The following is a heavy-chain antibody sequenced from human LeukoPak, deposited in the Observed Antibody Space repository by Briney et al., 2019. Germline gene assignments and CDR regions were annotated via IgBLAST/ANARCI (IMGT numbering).Heavy chain of an antibody. CDR1: GGSFSGYY. Sequence: SETLSLTCAVYGGSFSGYYWSWVRQPPGKGLEWIGEINHSGSTNYNPSLKRRVTISVDTSKNQFSLKLSSVTAADTAVYCCARFRSHFDYWGQGTLVTVSS. J-gene: IGHJ4*02. V-gene: IGHV4-34*01. CDR2: INHSGST. CDR3: ARFRSHFDY.